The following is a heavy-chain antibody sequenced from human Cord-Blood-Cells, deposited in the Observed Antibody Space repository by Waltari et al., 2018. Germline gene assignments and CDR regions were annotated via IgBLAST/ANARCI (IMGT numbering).Heavy chain of an antibody. CDR1: GYTFTGYY. V-gene: IGHV1-2*02. CDR2: INPNRGGT. D-gene: IGHD2-2*01. CDR3: ARVSPDDCSSTSCYFDY. J-gene: IGHJ4*02. Sequence: QVQLVQSGAEVKKPGASVKVSCKASGYTFTGYYMHWVRQAPGQGLEWMGWINPNRGGTNYAQKFQGRVTRTRDTSISTAYMELSMLRSDDTAVYYCARVSPDDCSSTSCYFDYWGQGTLVTVSS.